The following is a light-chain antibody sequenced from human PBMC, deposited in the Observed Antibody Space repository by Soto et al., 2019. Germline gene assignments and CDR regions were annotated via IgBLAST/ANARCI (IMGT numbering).Light chain of an antibody. CDR1: ESVSSY. CDR2: DAS. CDR3: QQHSKWPFT. Sequence: EIVLTQSPATLSLSPGERATLSCRASESVSSYLVWYQQKPGQAPRLLIYDASNRATGIPARFSGSGSGTHFPLTVRSLEPEDFAVYYCQQHSKWPFTFGPGTKVEIK. J-gene: IGKJ3*01. V-gene: IGKV3-11*01.